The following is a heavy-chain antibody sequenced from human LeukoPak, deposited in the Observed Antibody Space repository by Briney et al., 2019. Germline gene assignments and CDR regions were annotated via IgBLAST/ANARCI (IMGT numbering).Heavy chain of an antibody. Sequence: TGGSLRLSCAASGFMFGTYAMSWVRQAPGKGLEWVAAITATATTSYFADSVKGRFTISRDNSRNTLYLQMSSLRADDTAIYYCAKDRRVRGYYFLGRGGYFDYWGQGPLVTVSS. CDR3: AKDRRVRGYYFLGRGGYFDY. J-gene: IGHJ4*02. CDR1: GFMFGTYA. V-gene: IGHV3-23*01. CDR2: ITATATTS. D-gene: IGHD3-3*01.